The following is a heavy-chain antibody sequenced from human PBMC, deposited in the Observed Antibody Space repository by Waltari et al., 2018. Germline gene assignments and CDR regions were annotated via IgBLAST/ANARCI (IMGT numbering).Heavy chain of an antibody. V-gene: IGHV3-66*01. CDR2: IYSDGST. J-gene: IGHJ4*02. D-gene: IGHD3-10*01. CDR3: ANLPGGGY. Sequence: MSLVRQAPGKGLEWVSLIYSDGSTYYADSVKGRFTISRDNAKNTLYLQMNSLRAEDTSVYYCANLPGGGYWGQGTLVTVSS.